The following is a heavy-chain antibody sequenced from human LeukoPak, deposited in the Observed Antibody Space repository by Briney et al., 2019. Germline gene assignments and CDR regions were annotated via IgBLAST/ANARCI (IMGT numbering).Heavy chain of an antibody. CDR1: GYSFTSYW. D-gene: IGHD2-2*01. V-gene: IGHV5-51*01. J-gene: IGHJ6*02. Sequence: GESLKISCKGSGYSFTSYWIGWVRQMPGKGLEWMGIIYPGDSDTRYSPPFQGQVTISADKSISTAYLQWSSLKASDTAMYYCAGQGCSSTSCYPYYYGMDVWGQGTTVTVSS. CDR3: AGQGCSSTSCYPYYYGMDV. CDR2: IYPGDSDT.